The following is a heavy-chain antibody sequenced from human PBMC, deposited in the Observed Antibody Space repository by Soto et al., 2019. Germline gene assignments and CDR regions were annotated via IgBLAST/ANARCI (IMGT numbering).Heavy chain of an antibody. V-gene: IGHV4-34*01. D-gene: IGHD6-13*01. Sequence: QVQLQQWGAGLLKPSETLSLTCAVYGVSFSGYYWSWIRQPPGKGLEWIGEINHSGITNYNPSVNRRDTISVDTSKNQFSLKVSSVSAADTAVYYCARGDRRYSSSWYADWFDPWGQGTLVTVSS. CDR3: ARGDRRYSSSWYADWFDP. J-gene: IGHJ5*02. CDR1: GVSFSGYY. CDR2: INHSGIT.